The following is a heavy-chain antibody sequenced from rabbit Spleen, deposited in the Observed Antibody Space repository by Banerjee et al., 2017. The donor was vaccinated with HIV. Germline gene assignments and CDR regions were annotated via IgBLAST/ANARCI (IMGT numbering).Heavy chain of an antibody. CDR3: ARDGAGGSYFAL. CDR2: FDPVFGST. V-gene: IGHV1S7*01. J-gene: IGHJ6*01. Sequence: QLKETGGGLVQPGGSLTLSCKASGFDFSSYYMSWVRQAPGKGLEWIGYFDPVFGSTYYASWVNGQFTISSHNAQNTLYLQLNSLTAADTATYFCARDGAGGSYFALWGQGTLVTVS. D-gene: IGHD8-1*01. CDR1: GFDFSSYY.